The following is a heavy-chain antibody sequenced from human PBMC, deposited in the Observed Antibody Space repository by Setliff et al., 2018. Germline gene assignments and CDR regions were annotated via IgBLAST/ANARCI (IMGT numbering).Heavy chain of an antibody. CDR2: IYYRGST. CDR1: GGSIRDYY. J-gene: IGHJ5*02. Sequence: SETLSLTCTVSGGSIRDYYWNWIRQSPGKGLEWIGYIYYRGSTNYNSSLKSRVTISIDMSTNQFSLKLTSATAADTAVYFCAAVGIATGGGWFDPWGQGTLVTVSS. V-gene: IGHV4-59*01. D-gene: IGHD2-21*01. CDR3: AAVGIATGGGWFDP.